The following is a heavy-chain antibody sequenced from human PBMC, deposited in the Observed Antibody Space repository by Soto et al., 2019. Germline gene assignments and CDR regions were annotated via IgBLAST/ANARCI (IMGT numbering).Heavy chain of an antibody. CDR3: AKVSPMGYFFDF. CDR2: ISYDGSNK. CDR1: GFAFSTYS. Sequence: GGSLRLSCAASGFAFSTYSMHWCRQAPGRGLEWVAVISYDGSNKFYADSVKGRFTISRDNSKNTLYLEMNSLRGEDTAVYYCAKVSPMGYFFDFWGQGTLVTVSS. J-gene: IGHJ4*02. V-gene: IGHV3-30-3*01.